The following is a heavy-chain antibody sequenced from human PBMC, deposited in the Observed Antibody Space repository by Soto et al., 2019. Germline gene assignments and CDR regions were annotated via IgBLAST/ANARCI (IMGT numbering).Heavy chain of an antibody. Sequence: GGSLRLSCAASGFTFSSYAMHWVRQAPGKGLEWVAVISYDGSNKYYADSVKGRFTISRDNSKNTLYLQMNSLRAEDTAVYYCARAEDLTGTFDYWGQGTLVTVSS. CDR1: GFTFSSYA. V-gene: IGHV3-30-3*01. D-gene: IGHD1-7*01. J-gene: IGHJ4*02. CDR2: ISYDGSNK. CDR3: ARAEDLTGTFDY.